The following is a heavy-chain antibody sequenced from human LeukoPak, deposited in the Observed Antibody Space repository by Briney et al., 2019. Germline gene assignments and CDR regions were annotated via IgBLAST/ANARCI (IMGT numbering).Heavy chain of an antibody. CDR3: ARTYIAARPGAYYYMDV. J-gene: IGHJ6*03. Sequence: GESLRISCKGSGYSFTSYWIGWVRQMPGKGLERMGIIYPGDSDTRYSPSFQGQVTISADKSISTAYLQWSSLKASDTAMYYCARTYIAARPGAYYYMDVWGKGTTVTVSS. CDR1: GYSFTSYW. V-gene: IGHV5-51*03. CDR2: IYPGDSDT. D-gene: IGHD6-6*01.